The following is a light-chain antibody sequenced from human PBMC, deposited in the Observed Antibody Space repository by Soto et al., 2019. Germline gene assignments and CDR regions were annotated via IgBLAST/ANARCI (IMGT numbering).Light chain of an antibody. CDR2: DVS. J-gene: IGLJ1*01. CDR3: CSYTSSSTPGV. V-gene: IGLV2-14*03. CDR1: SSDVGGYNY. Sequence: QSVPTQPASVSGSPGQSISISCTGTSSDVGGYNYVSWYQHHPGTAPKLLIDDVSDRPSGVSNRFSGSKSGNTSSLAISGLQAEDERDYYCCSYTSSSTPGVFGTGTKLTVL.